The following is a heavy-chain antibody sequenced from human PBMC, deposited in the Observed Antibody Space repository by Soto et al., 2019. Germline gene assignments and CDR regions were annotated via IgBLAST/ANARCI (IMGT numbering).Heavy chain of an antibody. V-gene: IGHV3-21*01. Sequence: GGSLRLSCAASGFTFSSYSMNWVRQAPGKGLEWVSSISSSSSYIYYADSVKGRFTISRDNAKNSLYLQMNSLRAEDTAVYYWARGYYGSGIWRAFDYWGQGTLVTVSS. CDR1: GFTFSSYS. CDR3: ARGYYGSGIWRAFDY. CDR2: ISSSSSYI. J-gene: IGHJ4*02. D-gene: IGHD3-10*01.